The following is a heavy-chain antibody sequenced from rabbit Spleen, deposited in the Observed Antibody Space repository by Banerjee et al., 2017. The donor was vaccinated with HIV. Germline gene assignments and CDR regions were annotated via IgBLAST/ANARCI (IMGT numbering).Heavy chain of an antibody. Sequence: QEQLVESGGGLVQPEGSLTLTCTASGFSFSSSYYMCWVRQAPGKGLEWISCISNNDATYYTTWAKGRFTISKTSSTTVTLQMTSLTAADTATYFCARGTIYGNNGYAYFNLWGQGTLVTVS. D-gene: IGHD6-1*01. CDR1: GFSFSSSYY. V-gene: IGHV1S45*01. J-gene: IGHJ4*01. CDR3: ARGTIYGNNGYAYFNL. CDR2: ISNNDAT.